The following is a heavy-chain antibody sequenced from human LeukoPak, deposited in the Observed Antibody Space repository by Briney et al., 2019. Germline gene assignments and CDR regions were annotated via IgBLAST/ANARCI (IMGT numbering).Heavy chain of an antibody. J-gene: IGHJ3*02. V-gene: IGHV4-4*07. Sequence: ASETLSLTCTVSGGSINNYYWSWIRQPAGKGLEWIGRIYSTGSTDYNPSLKSRVAMSVDTSKNQFSLKLTSVTAADTAVYFCARVSESYDSSGYSGNAFDIWGQGIMVTVSS. CDR3: ARVSESYDSSGYSGNAFDI. D-gene: IGHD3-22*01. CDR2: IYSTGST. CDR1: GGSINNYY.